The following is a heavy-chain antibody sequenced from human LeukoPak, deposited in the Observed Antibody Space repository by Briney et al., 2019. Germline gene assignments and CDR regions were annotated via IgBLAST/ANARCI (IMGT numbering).Heavy chain of an antibody. D-gene: IGHD3-22*01. CDR1: GGTFSSYA. J-gene: IGHJ5*02. CDR2: IIPIFGTA. Sequence: SVKVSCKASGGTFSSYAISWVRQAPGQGLEWMGGIIPIFGTANYAQKFQGRVTITTDESTSTAYMELSSLRSEDTAVYYCARGYYDSSGYSDWFDPWGQGTLVTVSS. CDR3: ARGYYDSSGYSDWFDP. V-gene: IGHV1-69*05.